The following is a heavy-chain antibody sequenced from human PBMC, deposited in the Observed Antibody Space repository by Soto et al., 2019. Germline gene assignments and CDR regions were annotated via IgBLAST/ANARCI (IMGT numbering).Heavy chain of an antibody. V-gene: IGHV1-58*02. J-gene: IGHJ4*02. CDR3: ARDQSRGSGYFDY. Sequence: VKVSCKASGFTFSNSAIQWVRQTRGQRLEWIGWIVVGSGNTNYAQKLQGRVTMTTDTSTSTAYMELRSLRSDDTAVYYCARDQSRGSGYFDYWGQGTL. D-gene: IGHD3-10*01. CDR2: IVVGSGNT. CDR1: GFTFSNSA.